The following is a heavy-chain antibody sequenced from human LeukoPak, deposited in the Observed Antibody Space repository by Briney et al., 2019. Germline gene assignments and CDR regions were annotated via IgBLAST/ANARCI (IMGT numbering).Heavy chain of an antibody. D-gene: IGHD4-17*01. J-gene: IGHJ4*02. CDR3: ARGTVTTLGNFFDY. V-gene: IGHV4-4*07. Sequence: PSETLSLTCTVSGGSLSRYYWSWIRQPAGEGLEWMGRIYPSGSTNYSPSLKNRVTMSVDTSKDQFSLSLGSVTAADTAVYYCARGTVTTLGNFFDYWGQGALVTVSS. CDR2: IYPSGST. CDR1: GGSLSRYY.